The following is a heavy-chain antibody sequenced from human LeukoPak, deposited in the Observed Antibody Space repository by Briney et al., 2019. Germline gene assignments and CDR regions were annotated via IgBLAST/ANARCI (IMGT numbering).Heavy chain of an antibody. CDR1: GGSISSGGYY. Sequence: ASETLSLTCTVSGGSISSGGYYWSWIRQPPGKGLEWIGYIYHSGSTYYNPSLKSRVTISVDRSKNQFSLKLSSVTAADTAVYYCARATFSGVPAAIIDSWGQGTLVTVSS. J-gene: IGHJ4*02. CDR2: IYHSGST. D-gene: IGHD2-2*02. V-gene: IGHV4-30-2*01. CDR3: ARATFSGVPAAIIDS.